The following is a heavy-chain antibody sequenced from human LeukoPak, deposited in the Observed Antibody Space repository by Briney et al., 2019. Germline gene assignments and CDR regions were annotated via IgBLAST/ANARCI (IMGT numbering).Heavy chain of an antibody. CDR1: GGTFSSYA. D-gene: IGHD3-3*01. J-gene: IGHJ4*02. CDR3: ARVSPARYYDFWSGYSDY. V-gene: IGHV1-2*02. Sequence: ASVTVSCKASGGTFSSYAISWVRQAPGQGLGWMGWINSNSGGTNYAQKFQGRVTMTRDTSISTAYMELSRLRSDDTAVYYCARVSPARYYDFWSGYSDYWGQGTLVTVSS. CDR2: INSNSGGT.